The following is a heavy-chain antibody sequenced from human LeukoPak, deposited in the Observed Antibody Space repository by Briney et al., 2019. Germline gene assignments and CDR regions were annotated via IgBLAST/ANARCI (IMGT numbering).Heavy chain of an antibody. CDR1: GGSFSGYY. CDR3: ARGGRGYSYGFDY. CDR2: INHSGST. D-gene: IGHD5-18*01. V-gene: IGHV4-34*01. J-gene: IGHJ4*02. Sequence: PSETLSLTCAVYGGSFSGYYWGWIRQPPGKGLEWIGEINHSGSTNYNPSLKSRVTISVDTSKNQFSLKLSSVTAADTAVYYCARGGRGYSYGFDYWGQGTLVTVSS.